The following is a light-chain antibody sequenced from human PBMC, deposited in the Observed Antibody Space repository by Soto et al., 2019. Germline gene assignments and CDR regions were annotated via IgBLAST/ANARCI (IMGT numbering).Light chain of an antibody. J-gene: IGLJ1*01. CDR2: EVS. CDR1: SSDAGGYNY. CDR3: SSYTSSSTFYV. V-gene: IGLV2-14*01. Sequence: QSALTQPASVSGSPGQSITISCTGTSSDAGGYNYVSWYQQHPGKAPKLKIYEVSNRPSGVSNRFSGSKSGNTASLTVSGLQAEDEADYYCSSYTSSSTFYVFGTGTNVTVL.